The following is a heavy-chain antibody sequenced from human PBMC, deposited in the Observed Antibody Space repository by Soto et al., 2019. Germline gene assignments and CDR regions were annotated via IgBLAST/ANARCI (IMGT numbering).Heavy chain of an antibody. CDR1: GFTFSSYW. CDR3: SPSLDY. Sequence: GGSLRLSCAASGFTFSSYWMDWVRQAPGKGLEWVANINQDGSEKHYVDSVKGRFTISRDNAKNSLYLQMSSLTAEDSALYYCSPSLDYWGQGTLVTVS. CDR2: INQDGSEK. J-gene: IGHJ4*02. V-gene: IGHV3-7*01.